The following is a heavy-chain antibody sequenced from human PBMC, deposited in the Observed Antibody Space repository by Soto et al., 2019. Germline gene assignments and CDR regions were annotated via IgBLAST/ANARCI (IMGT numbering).Heavy chain of an antibody. J-gene: IGHJ6*03. CDR2: LTGSGATT. V-gene: IGHV3-23*01. D-gene: IGHD6-13*01. Sequence: VGSLRLSCAASGFTFSTYAMTWVRQAPGKGLEWVSTLTGSGATTYYADSVKGRFTISRDNSKNTLSLQMNSLRAEDTALYYCAKDKIAAAGVDYCYMDVWGKGTTVTVSS. CDR1: GFTFSTYA. CDR3: AKDKIAAAGVDYCYMDV.